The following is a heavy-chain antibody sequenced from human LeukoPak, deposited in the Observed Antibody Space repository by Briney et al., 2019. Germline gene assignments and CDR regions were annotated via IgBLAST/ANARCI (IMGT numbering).Heavy chain of an antibody. CDR3: ASKGFRGGSCRLPLIGPFDY. V-gene: IGHV4-39*01. D-gene: IGHD2-15*01. CDR1: GSSISSSSYY. Sequence: SETLSLTCTVSGSSISSSSYYWGWIRQPPGKGLEWVGSIYVSGSTYYNPSLQSRLTISVDTSKNQFSLRLSSVTAADTAVYYCASKGFRGGSCRLPLIGPFDYWGQGTLVTVSS. CDR2: IYVSGST. J-gene: IGHJ4*02.